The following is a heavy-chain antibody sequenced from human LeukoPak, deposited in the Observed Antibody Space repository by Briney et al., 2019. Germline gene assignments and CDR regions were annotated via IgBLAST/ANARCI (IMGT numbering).Heavy chain of an antibody. V-gene: IGHV3-53*01. D-gene: IGHD6-13*01. CDR2: IYVDGST. CDR3: ARDLAGYSSSWGTNAFDI. J-gene: IGHJ3*02. Sequence: GGSLRLSCAASGFTVSSNYMSWVRQAPGKGLEWVSVIYVDGSTYYADSVKGRFSISRDNSKNTLSLQMNSLRAEDTAVYYCARDLAGYSSSWGTNAFDIWGQGTMVTVSS. CDR1: GFTVSSNY.